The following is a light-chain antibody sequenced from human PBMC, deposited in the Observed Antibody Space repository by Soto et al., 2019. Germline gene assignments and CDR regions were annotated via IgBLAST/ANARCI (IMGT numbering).Light chain of an antibody. CDR2: GAS. J-gene: IGKJ3*01. CDR3: QQYGSSIFT. Sequence: EIVLPQPPGTLFLSPGERATLSSRASQSVSTSYLAWYQQKPGQAPRPLIYGASGRATGIPDRFSGSGSGTDFTLTIRRLEPEDFAVYYCQQYGSSIFTFGPGTKVDIK. V-gene: IGKV3-20*01. CDR1: QSVSTSY.